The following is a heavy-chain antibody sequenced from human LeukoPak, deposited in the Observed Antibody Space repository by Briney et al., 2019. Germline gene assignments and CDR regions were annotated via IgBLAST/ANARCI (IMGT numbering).Heavy chain of an antibody. CDR1: GGSFSGYY. D-gene: IGHD2-15*01. V-gene: IGHV4-34*01. CDR2: INHSGST. CDR3: ATQDIVVRAFDY. Sequence: SETLSLTCAVYGGSFSGYYWSWIRQPPGKGLEWIGEINHSGSTNYNPSLKSRVTISVDKSKNQFSLKLSSVTAADTAVYYCATQDIVVRAFDYWGQGTLVTVSS. J-gene: IGHJ4*02.